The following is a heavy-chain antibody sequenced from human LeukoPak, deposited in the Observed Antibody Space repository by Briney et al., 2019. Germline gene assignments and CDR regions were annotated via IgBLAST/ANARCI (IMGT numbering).Heavy chain of an antibody. Sequence: PGGSLRLSCAASGFTFSSYSMNWVRQAPGKGLEWVSSISSSSSYIYYADSVKGRFTISRDNAKNSLYLQMNSLRAEDTAVYYCAAGQWLAPFDYWGQGTLVTVSS. D-gene: IGHD6-19*01. CDR1: GFTFSSYS. V-gene: IGHV3-21*01. CDR3: AAGQWLAPFDY. J-gene: IGHJ4*02. CDR2: ISSSSSYI.